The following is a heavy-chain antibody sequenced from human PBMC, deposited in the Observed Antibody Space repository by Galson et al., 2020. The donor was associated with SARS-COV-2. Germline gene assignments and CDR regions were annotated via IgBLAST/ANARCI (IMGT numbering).Heavy chain of an antibody. V-gene: IGHV3-72*01. CDR3: ARRKSEGLLDV. Sequence: GGSLRLSCAASGFTLSDHYMDWVRQAPGKGLEWVGRIRDRANRYTTEYVASVKGRFTISRDDSKNSLYLQMNSLKTEDTAVYYCARRKSEGLLDVWGQGTTVTVS. CDR2: IRDRANRYTT. J-gene: IGHJ6*02. CDR1: GFTLSDHY.